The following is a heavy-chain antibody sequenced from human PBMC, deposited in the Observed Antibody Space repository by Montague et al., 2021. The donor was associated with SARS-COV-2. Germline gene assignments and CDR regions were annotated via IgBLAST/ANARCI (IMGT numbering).Heavy chain of an antibody. CDR2: IHHGGST. Sequence: SDTLSLTCAVHGGSLSTYSWNWIRQPPGKGLEWIGEIHHGGSTNYNPSLKSRVTISADTPKNQFSLKLTSVAAADTAVYYCARLGDGVVPSPILGVGPYYSYYYMDVWGKGTTVTVSS. J-gene: IGHJ6*03. V-gene: IGHV4-34*01. CDR1: GGSLSTYS. D-gene: IGHD3-10*01. CDR3: ARLGDGVVPSPILGVGPYYSYYYMDV.